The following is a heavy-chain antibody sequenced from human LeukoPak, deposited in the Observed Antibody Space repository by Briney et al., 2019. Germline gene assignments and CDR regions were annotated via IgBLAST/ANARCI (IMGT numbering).Heavy chain of an antibody. CDR1: GYSIRSGYY. D-gene: IGHD3-10*01. CDR3: ARDRGTYYYGSNAFDI. Sequence: SETLSLTCTVSGYSIRSGYYWGWIRQPPGKGLEWIGYIYYSGSTNYNPSLKSRVTISVDTSKNQFSLKLSSVTAADTAVYYCARDRGTYYYGSNAFDIWGQGTMVTVSS. CDR2: IYYSGST. J-gene: IGHJ3*02. V-gene: IGHV4-38-2*02.